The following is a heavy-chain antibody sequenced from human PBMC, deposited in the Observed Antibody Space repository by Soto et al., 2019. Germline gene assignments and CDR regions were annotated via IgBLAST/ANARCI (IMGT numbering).Heavy chain of an antibody. CDR2: INQDGSEK. V-gene: IGHV3-7*01. J-gene: IGHJ4*01. D-gene: IGHD2-8*01. Sequence: EEQLVESGGGLVQPGGSLKLSCVVSQISFSSYWMTWDRQAPGKGLECVANINQDGSEKYYEDSVKGRFTISRDNTKNSLYLHMNSRRAEDTAVYYCATDLNGPNYWGHGTLVAVSS. CDR3: ATDLNGPNY. CDR1: QISFSSYW.